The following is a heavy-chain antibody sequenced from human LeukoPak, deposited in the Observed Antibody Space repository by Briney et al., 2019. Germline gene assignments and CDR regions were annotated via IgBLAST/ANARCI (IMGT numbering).Heavy chain of an antibody. D-gene: IGHD6-19*01. Sequence: HPGGSLRLSCAASGFTFSSYGMSWVRQAPGKGLEWVSAISGSGGSTYYADSVKGRFTISRDNSKNTLYLQMNSLRAEDTAVYYCAKAKGQWLDPFDYWGQGTLVTVSS. J-gene: IGHJ4*02. CDR3: AKAKGQWLDPFDY. CDR1: GFTFSSYG. V-gene: IGHV3-23*01. CDR2: ISGSGGST.